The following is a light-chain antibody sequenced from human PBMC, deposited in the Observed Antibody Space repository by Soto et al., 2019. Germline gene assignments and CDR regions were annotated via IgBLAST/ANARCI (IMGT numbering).Light chain of an antibody. V-gene: IGKV3-15*01. CDR3: QQYNHWPPLT. J-gene: IGKJ4*01. CDR2: GAS. Sequence: EIVMTQSPATLSGSPGERATLSCRASQSVGRNLAWYQQKPGQAPRLLIYGASTRATGIPARFSGSGSGTELTLTISSLPSEDFAIYSCQQYNHWPPLTFGGGTKVEIK. CDR1: QSVGRN.